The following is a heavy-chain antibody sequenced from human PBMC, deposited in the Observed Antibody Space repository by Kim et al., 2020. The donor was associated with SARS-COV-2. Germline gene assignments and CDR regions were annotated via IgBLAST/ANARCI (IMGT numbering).Heavy chain of an antibody. CDR2: FDPEDGET. Sequence: ASVKVSCKVSGYTLTELSMHWVRQAPGKGLEWMGGFDPEDGETIYAQKFQGRVTMTEDTSTDTAYMELSSLRSEDTAVYYCATGIAAADVAGYGMDVWGQGTTVTVSS. J-gene: IGHJ6*02. D-gene: IGHD6-13*01. CDR3: ATGIAAADVAGYGMDV. CDR1: GYTLTELS. V-gene: IGHV1-24*01.